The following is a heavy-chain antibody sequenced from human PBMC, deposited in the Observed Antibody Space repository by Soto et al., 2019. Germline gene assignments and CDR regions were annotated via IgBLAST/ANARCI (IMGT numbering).Heavy chain of an antibody. D-gene: IGHD1-26*01. V-gene: IGHV4-59*11. CDR3: ARDGREAYGMDV. CDR1: GGSISSHY. CDR2: IYYRGST. J-gene: IGHJ6*02. Sequence: SETLSLTCTVSGGSISSHYWSWVRQAPGKGLEWIGHIYYRGSTTYNPSLRSRSTISVDTSNNQFSLKLNSVTTADTAVYYCARDGREAYGMDVWGQGTKVTVSS.